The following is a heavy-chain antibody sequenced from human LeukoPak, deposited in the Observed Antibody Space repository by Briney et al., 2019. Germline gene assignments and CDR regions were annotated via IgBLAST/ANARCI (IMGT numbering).Heavy chain of an antibody. Sequence: GGSLRLSCAASGFTFSSYGMHWVRQAPGKGPDWVAAISYDGSKEYYADSVKGRFSISRDNSKNTLYLQMNSLRAEDTAVFYCAKGKALLEYYFDYWGQGTLVTVSS. J-gene: IGHJ4*02. CDR3: AKGKALLEYYFDY. V-gene: IGHV3-30*18. CDR2: ISYDGSKE. CDR1: GFTFSSYG. D-gene: IGHD2-15*01.